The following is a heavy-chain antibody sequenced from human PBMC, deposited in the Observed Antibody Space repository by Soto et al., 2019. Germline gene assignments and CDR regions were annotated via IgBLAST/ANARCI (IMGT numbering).Heavy chain of an antibody. CDR1: GFTFSSYA. D-gene: IGHD6-13*01. J-gene: IGHJ3*02. Sequence: GGSLRLSCAASGFTFSSYAMHWVRQAPGKGLEWVAVISYDGSNKYYADSVKGRFTISRDNSKNTLYLQMNSLRAEDTAVYYCARDSWQLATDDAFDIWGQGTMVTVS. CDR2: ISYDGSNK. V-gene: IGHV3-30-3*01. CDR3: ARDSWQLATDDAFDI.